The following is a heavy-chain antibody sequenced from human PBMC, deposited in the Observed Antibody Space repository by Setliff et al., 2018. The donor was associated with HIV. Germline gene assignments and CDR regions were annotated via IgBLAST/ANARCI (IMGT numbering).Heavy chain of an antibody. CDR3: ATGITMAPDY. CDR1: GESFSGYF. V-gene: IGHV4-34*01. Sequence: SETLSLTCAVYGESFSGYFWSWIRQPPGKGLEWIGEINHSGSTNYNPSLKSRVSISVATSKNQFSLKLTSVTAADTAVYYCATGITMAPDYWGQESLVTVSS. J-gene: IGHJ4*02. CDR2: INHSGST. D-gene: IGHD1-20*01.